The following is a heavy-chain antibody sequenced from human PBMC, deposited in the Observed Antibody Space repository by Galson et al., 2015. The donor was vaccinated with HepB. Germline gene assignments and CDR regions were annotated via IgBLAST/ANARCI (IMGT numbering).Heavy chain of an antibody. J-gene: IGHJ3*02. V-gene: IGHV2-5*05. Sequence: PALVKPTQTLTLTCTFSGFSLSTSGVGVGWIRQPPGKALEWLALIYWDDDKRYGPSLKSRLTITKDTSKNQVVLTMTNMDPVDTATYYCAHGAVRKDYTMIVVVTIEAFDIWGQGTMVTVSS. CDR2: IYWDDDK. CDR3: AHGAVRKDYTMIVVVTIEAFDI. D-gene: IGHD3-22*01. CDR1: GFSLSTSGVG.